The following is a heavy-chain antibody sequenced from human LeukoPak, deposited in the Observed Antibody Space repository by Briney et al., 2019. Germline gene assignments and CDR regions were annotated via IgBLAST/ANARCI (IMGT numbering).Heavy chain of an antibody. V-gene: IGHV4-59*08. Sequence: SETLSLTCTVSGGSISSYYWGWIRQPPGKGLEWIGYIYYSGSTNYNPSLKSRVTISVDTSKNQFSLKLSSVTAADTAVYYCARPPDGSGSYYPFDYWGQGTLVTVSS. CDR3: ARPPDGSGSYYPFDY. D-gene: IGHD3-10*01. CDR2: IYYSGST. CDR1: GGSISSYY. J-gene: IGHJ4*02.